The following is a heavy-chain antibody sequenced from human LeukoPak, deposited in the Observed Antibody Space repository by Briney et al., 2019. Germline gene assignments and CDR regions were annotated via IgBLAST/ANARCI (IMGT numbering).Heavy chain of an antibody. CDR3: ARDQASLTIAAPLDY. CDR2: IKQDGSEK. CDR1: GFTFSRYW. D-gene: IGHD6-6*01. V-gene: IGHV3-7*01. Sequence: GGSLRLSCAASGFTFSRYWMTWVRQAPGNGLEWVANIKQDGSEKYYVDSVKGRFTISRDNAKNSLYLQMNSLRAEDTAVYYCARDQASLTIAAPLDYWGQGTLVTVSS. J-gene: IGHJ4*02.